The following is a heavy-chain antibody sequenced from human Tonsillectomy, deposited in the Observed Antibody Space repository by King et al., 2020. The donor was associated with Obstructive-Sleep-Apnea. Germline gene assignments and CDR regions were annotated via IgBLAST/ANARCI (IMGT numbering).Heavy chain of an antibody. D-gene: IGHD5-12*01. CDR1: GGSISSYY. CDR3: ARDGYQSQGYFDL. Sequence: LQLQESGPGLVKPSETLSLTCTVSGGSISSYYWSWIRQPPGNGLEWVGYMYYSGYPVSHPSLNSRVTISVDTSKNQFFLILNSVTAADTAVYFCARDGYQSQGYFDLWGRGTLVTVSS. J-gene: IGHJ2*01. CDR2: MYYSGYP. V-gene: IGHV4-59*12.